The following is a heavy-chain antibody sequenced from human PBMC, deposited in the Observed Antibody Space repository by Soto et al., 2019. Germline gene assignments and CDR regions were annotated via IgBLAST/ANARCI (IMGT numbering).Heavy chain of an antibody. CDR2: ISGTGGRT. CDR1: GVNCRSYA. D-gene: IGHD3-9*01. Sequence: GGSLRLWCATSGVNCRSYARCWVRQAPWKGLEWVSAISGTGGRTYYADSVKGRFTISRDNSKNTLYLQMNSLRAEDTAVYYCAKADRPYYEILTGPDYWGQGTLVTVSS. V-gene: IGHV3-23*01. CDR3: AKADRPYYEILTGPDY. J-gene: IGHJ4*02.